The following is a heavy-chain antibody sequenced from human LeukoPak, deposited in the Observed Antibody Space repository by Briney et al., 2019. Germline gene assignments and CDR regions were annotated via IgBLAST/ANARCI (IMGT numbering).Heavy chain of an antibody. D-gene: IGHD6-13*01. CDR2: TTANNTTK. V-gene: IGHV3-48*01. CDR3: AAASAFSSSWRS. Sequence: SGGSLRLSCTASGLSFSSYNMNWVRQAPGKGPEWVAYTTANNTTKYYADSVKGRFTISRDNAKKSLFLQMNSLRAEDTAVYYCAAASAFSSSWRSWGQGTVVTVSS. CDR1: GLSFSSYN. J-gene: IGHJ5*02.